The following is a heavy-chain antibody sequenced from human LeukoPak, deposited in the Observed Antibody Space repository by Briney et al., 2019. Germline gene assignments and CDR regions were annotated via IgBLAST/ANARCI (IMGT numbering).Heavy chain of an antibody. CDR2: IRYDGSNK. D-gene: IGHD2-15*01. V-gene: IGHV3-30*02. J-gene: IGHJ4*02. CDR3: ARDLILADNGGSSAHDY. CDR1: GFTFSSYG. Sequence: GGSLRLSCAASGFTFSSYGMHWVRQAPGKGLEWVAFIRYDGSNKYYADSVKGRFTISRDNSKNTLYLQMNSLRAEDTAVYYCARDLILADNGGSSAHDYWGQGTLVTVSS.